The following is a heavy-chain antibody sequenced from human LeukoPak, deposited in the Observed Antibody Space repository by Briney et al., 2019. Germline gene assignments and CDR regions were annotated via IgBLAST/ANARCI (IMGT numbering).Heavy chain of an antibody. CDR2: IYYTGST. J-gene: IGHJ4*02. CDR3: AREKWELLPIFDY. Sequence: PSETLSLTCSVSGASISSHYWSWIRQPPGKGREWIGYIYYTGSTSYNPSLKSRVTISVDTSKNQFSLKLISVTAADTAVYYCAREKWELLPIFDYWGRGILVTVSP. D-gene: IGHD1-26*01. V-gene: IGHV4-59*11. CDR1: GASISSHY.